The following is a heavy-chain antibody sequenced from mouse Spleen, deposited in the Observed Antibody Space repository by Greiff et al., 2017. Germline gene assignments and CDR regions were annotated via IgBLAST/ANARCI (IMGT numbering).Heavy chain of an antibody. CDR2: IYPGGGYT. V-gene: IGHV1-63*02. D-gene: IGHD2-10*01. J-gene: IGHJ4*01. Sequence: QVQLKESGPELVKPGTSVKMSCKAAGYTFTNYWIGWVKQRPGHGLEWIGDIYPGGGYTNYNEKFKGKATLTADTSSSTAYMQLSSLTSEDSAIYYCALAYSRSYAMDYWGQGTSVTVSS. CDR3: ALAYSRSYAMDY. CDR1: GYTFTNYW.